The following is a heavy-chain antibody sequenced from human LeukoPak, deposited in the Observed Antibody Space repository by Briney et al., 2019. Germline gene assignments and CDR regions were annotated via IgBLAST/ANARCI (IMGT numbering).Heavy chain of an antibody. CDR1: GGSISSYY. D-gene: IGHD5-18*01. CDR2: IYYSGST. Sequence: SETLSLTCTVSGGSISSYYWSWIRQPSGKGLEWIGYIYYSGSTNYNPSLKSRVTISVDTSKNQFSLKLSSVTAADTAVYYCAAGPGYSYGPFFYWGEGTLVTVSS. J-gene: IGHJ4*02. V-gene: IGHV4-59*01. CDR3: AAGPGYSYGPFFY.